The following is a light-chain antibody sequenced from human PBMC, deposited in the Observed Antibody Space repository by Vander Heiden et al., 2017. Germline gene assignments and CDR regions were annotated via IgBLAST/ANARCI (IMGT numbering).Light chain of an antibody. CDR1: SSNIGAFYD. CDR3: QSFDTSLSASV. Sequence: QSVLAQPPSVSGAPGQRVTTSCTGSSSNIGAFYDVHWYQHVPGTAPKLLIYRDNNRPSGVPDRFSGSKAGSSAFLAITGLQAEDEADYYCQSFDTSLSASVFGGGTKLTVL. CDR2: RDN. V-gene: IGLV1-40*01. J-gene: IGLJ3*02.